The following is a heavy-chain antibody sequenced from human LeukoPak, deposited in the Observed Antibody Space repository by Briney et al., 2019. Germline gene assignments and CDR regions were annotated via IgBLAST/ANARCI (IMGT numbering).Heavy chain of an antibody. CDR1: GGSISSSTYY. J-gene: IGHJ4*02. D-gene: IGHD6-6*01. V-gene: IGHV4-39*02. CDR2: IRYSGTT. Sequence: SETLSLTCTVSGGSISSSTYYWGWIRQPPGEGLEWIGSIRYSGTTYYNPSLNSRLTISADTSQNHFSLKLTSVTAADTAVYYCARSRIAARPDEFDYWGQGTLVTVSS. CDR3: ARSRIAARPDEFDY.